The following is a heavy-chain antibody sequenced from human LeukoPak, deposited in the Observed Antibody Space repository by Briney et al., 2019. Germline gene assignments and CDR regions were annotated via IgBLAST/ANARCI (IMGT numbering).Heavy chain of an antibody. CDR1: GFTFSIYA. Sequence: GGSVRLFCAASGFTFSIYAMSWVRQAPGKGREWVSAISGSGGSTYYADSVKGRFTISRDNSKNTLYLQMNSLRAEDTAVYYCAKDTDYGDYGGVLDYWGQGTLVTVSS. CDR2: ISGSGGST. D-gene: IGHD4-17*01. CDR3: AKDTDYGDYGGVLDY. J-gene: IGHJ4*02. V-gene: IGHV3-23*01.